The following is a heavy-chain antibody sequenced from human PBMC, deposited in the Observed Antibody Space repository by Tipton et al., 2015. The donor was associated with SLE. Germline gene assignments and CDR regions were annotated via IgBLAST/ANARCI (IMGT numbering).Heavy chain of an antibody. Sequence: LRLSCTVSGGSISTYYFSWIRQPPGKGLEWIGYISYSGSTNYNPSLRSRVTISVDTSRNQFSLNLSSVTAADTAVYYCARANYDFWSGLDNWGQGTLVTVSS. J-gene: IGHJ4*02. V-gene: IGHV4-59*01. CDR1: GGSISTYY. CDR2: ISYSGST. CDR3: ARANYDFWSGLDN. D-gene: IGHD3-3*01.